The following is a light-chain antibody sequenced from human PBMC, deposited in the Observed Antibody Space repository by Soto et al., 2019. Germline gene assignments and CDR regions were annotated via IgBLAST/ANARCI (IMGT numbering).Light chain of an antibody. V-gene: IGKV3-15*01. CDR2: GAS. J-gene: IGKJ2*01. Sequence: EIVMTQSPAILSVSPGERVTLSCRASQSVSRNFAWYRQKPGQAPTLLIYGASTRATGIPARFSGSGSGTEVTFTISSLQSEDFAVYYCQQYNNWPYTFGQGTKLEIK. CDR1: QSVSRN. CDR3: QQYNNWPYT.